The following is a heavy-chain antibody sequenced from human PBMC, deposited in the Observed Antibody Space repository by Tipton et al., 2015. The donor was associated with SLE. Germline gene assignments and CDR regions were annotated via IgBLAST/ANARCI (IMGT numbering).Heavy chain of an antibody. Sequence: LRLSCAVDGASFSDYYWMWVRQPPGKGLEWIGEFIHSETTNYNPSLKSRVTISVDTSKNELSLRMTSVTAADTAVYYCARGWDYTERCRYFDLWGRGTLVTVSS. CDR1: GASFSDYY. CDR3: ARGWDYTERCRYFDL. CDR2: FIHSETT. J-gene: IGHJ2*01. V-gene: IGHV4-34*01. D-gene: IGHD2-2*02.